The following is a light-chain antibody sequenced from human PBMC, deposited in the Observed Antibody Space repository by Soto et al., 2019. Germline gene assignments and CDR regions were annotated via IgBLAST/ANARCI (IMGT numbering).Light chain of an antibody. Sequence: QSVLTQPPSVSATPGQKVTISCSGSGSNLGRNYVSWYQQLPGTAPKLLLYENVYRFSGIPDRFSASKSGTSATLGITGLQTGDEGDYYCGSWDNILRAYVFGTGTKLTVL. V-gene: IGLV1-51*01. CDR1: GSNLGRNY. J-gene: IGLJ1*01. CDR3: GSWDNILRAYV. CDR2: ENV.